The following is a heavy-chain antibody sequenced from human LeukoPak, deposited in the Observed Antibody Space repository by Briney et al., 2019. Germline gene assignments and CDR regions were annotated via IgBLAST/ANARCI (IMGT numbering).Heavy chain of an antibody. Sequence: GGSLRLSCAASGFTVSSNYMSWVRQAPGKGLEWVSVIYSGGSTYYADSVKGRFTISRDNSKNTLYLQINSLRAEDTAVYYCARGYSYGSGYYGMDVWGQGTTVTVSS. V-gene: IGHV3-66*01. CDR1: GFTVSSNY. CDR3: ARGYSYGSGYYGMDV. D-gene: IGHD5-18*01. CDR2: IYSGGST. J-gene: IGHJ6*02.